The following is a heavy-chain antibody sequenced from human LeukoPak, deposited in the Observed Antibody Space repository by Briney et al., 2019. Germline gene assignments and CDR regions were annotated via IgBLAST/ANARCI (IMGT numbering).Heavy chain of an antibody. CDR3: ARRRIVVFGY. CDR1: GGSISSGSYY. D-gene: IGHD3-22*01. V-gene: IGHV4-61*02. Sequence: SETLSLTCTVSGGSISSGSYYWSWIRQPAGKGLEWIGRIYTSGSTNYNPSLKSRVTISVDTSKNQFSLKLSSVTAADTAVYYCARRRIVVFGYWGQGTLVTVSS. CDR2: IYTSGST. J-gene: IGHJ4*02.